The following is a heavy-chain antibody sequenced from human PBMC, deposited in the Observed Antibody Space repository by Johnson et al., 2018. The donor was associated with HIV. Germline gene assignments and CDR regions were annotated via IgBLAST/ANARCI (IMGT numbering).Heavy chain of an antibody. CDR1: GFTVSSNY. CDR2: ISSSGSTI. Sequence: QVQLVESGGGLIQPGGSLRLSCAASGFTVSSNYMSWIRQAPGKGLEWVSYISSSGSTIYYADSVKGRFTISRDNAKNSLYLQMNSLRAEDTAVYYCASYGWGGNDAFDIWGQGTMVTVSS. CDR3: ASYGWGGNDAFDI. J-gene: IGHJ3*02. D-gene: IGHD4-23*01. V-gene: IGHV3-11*04.